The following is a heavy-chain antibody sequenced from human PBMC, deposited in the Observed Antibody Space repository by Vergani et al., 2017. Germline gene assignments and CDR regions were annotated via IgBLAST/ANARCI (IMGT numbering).Heavy chain of an antibody. CDR1: GGSFSGYY. J-gene: IGHJ4*02. CDR3: ALTGSPGY. CDR2: INHSGST. D-gene: IGHD1-14*01. V-gene: IGHV4-34*01. Sequence: QVQLQQWGAGLLKPSETLSLTCSVYGGSFSGYYWSWIRQPPGKGLEWIGEINHSGSTNYNPSLKSRVTISVDTSKNQFSLKLSSVTAADTAVYYCALTGSPGYWGQGTLVTVSS.